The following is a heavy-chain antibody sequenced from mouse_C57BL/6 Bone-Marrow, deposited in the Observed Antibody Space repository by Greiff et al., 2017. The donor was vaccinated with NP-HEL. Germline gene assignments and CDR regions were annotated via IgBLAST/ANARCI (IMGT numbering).Heavy chain of an antibody. CDR2: INPGSGGT. Sequence: SGAELVRPGTSVKVSCKASGYAFTNYLIEWVKQRPGQGLEWIGVINPGSGGTNYNEKFKGKATLTADKSSSTAYMQLSSLTSEDSAVYFCARYYVGAMDYWGQGTSVTVSS. V-gene: IGHV1-54*01. J-gene: IGHJ4*01. D-gene: IGHD1-1*01. CDR3: ARYYVGAMDY. CDR1: GYAFTNYL.